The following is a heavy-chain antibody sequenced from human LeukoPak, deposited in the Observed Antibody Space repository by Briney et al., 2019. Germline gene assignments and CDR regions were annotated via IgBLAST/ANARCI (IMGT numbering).Heavy chain of an antibody. CDR2: IYYSGSP. J-gene: IGHJ3*01. V-gene: IGHV4-31*03. CDR3: ARVKMEDFGDYRPGAFDV. D-gene: IGHD4-17*01. CDR1: GGSISSDDYS. Sequence: TPSQTLSLTCTVSGGSISSDDYSWSWIRQHPGKGLEWIGYIYYSGSPSYNPSLKNRVTISVDTSMNQFSLRLYSVTAADTAVYYCARVKMEDFGDYRPGAFDVWGQGTMVTVSS.